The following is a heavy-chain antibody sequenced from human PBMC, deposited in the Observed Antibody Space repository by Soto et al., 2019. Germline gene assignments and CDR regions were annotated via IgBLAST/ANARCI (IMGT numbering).Heavy chain of an antibody. CDR3: TRMLIIVTDYNYGLDV. CDR2: IYHGGRT. V-gene: IGHV4-4*02. D-gene: IGHD2-21*01. CDR1: GGSVSSGAW. J-gene: IGHJ6*02. Sequence: QVQLQESGPDLVKPSGTLSLTCAVSGGSVSSGAWWTWVRQSPGKGLEWIGDIYHGGRTNYNPSLKSRVAISLDKSKNQFSLKLSSVTAADTAMYYCTRMLIIVTDYNYGLDVWGRGTTVTVSS.